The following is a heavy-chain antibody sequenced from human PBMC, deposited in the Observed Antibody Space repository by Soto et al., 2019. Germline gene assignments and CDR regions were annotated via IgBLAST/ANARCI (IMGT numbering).Heavy chain of an antibody. CDR2: VNPILSTS. D-gene: IGHD3-10*01. J-gene: IGHJ4*02. V-gene: IGHV1-69*08. CDR3: ASNYGSGYRAFDS. Sequence: QVQLVQSGAEVKSAGSSVKVSCKASGDTFNFYSINWVRQAPGLGLEWVGRVNPILSTSNYAQRFQGRVTRPADKSTGTAYMELRSLSSEDTAIYYCASNYGSGYRAFDSWGQGALVTVSS. CDR1: GDTFNFYS.